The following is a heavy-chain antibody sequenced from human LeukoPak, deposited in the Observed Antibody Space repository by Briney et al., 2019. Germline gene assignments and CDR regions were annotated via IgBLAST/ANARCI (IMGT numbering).Heavy chain of an antibody. V-gene: IGHV3-7*01. CDR1: GFTFSSYW. D-gene: IGHD4-23*01. CDR3: ARDYGGNSIDY. Sequence: GGSLRLSCAASGFTFSSYWMSWVRQAPGKGLEWVANIKQDGSEKYYVDSVKGRFTISRDNAKNSLYLQMNSLRAEDTAVFYCARDYGGNSIDYWGQGTLVTVSS. J-gene: IGHJ4*02. CDR2: IKQDGSEK.